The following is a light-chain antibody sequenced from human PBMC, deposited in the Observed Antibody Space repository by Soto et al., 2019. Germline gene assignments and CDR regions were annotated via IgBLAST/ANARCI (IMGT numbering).Light chain of an antibody. CDR2: EVS. Sequence: QSVLTQPASVSGSPGQSITISCTGTSSDVGGYNYVSWYQQHPSKAPKLMIYEVSNRPSGVSNRFSGSKSGNTATLTISGLQAEDEAYYYCSSYTSSSTGVFGGGTQLTVL. CDR3: SSYTSSSTGV. J-gene: IGLJ3*02. V-gene: IGLV2-14*01. CDR1: SSDVGGYNY.